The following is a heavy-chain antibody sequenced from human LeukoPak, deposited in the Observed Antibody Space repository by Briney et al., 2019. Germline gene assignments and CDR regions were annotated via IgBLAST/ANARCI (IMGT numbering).Heavy chain of an antibody. CDR2: ISSSSSTI. J-gene: IGHJ6*02. Sequence: PGGSLRLSCAASGFTFSSYSMNWVRQAPGKGLEWVSYISSSSSTIYYADSVKGRFTTSRDNAKNSLYLQMNSLRAEDTAVYYCARDRYGMDVWGQGTTVTVSS. CDR3: ARDRYGMDV. CDR1: GFTFSSYS. V-gene: IGHV3-48*04.